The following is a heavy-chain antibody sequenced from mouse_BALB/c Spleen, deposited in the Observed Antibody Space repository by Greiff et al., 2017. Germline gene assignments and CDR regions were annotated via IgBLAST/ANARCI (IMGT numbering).Heavy chain of an antibody. CDR3: ARRGLGLVFDY. D-gene: IGHD4-1*01. Sequence: VQLVESGAELMKPGASVKISCTATGYTFSSYWIAWVKQRPGHGLEWIGEILPGSGSTNYTENFKGKATFTADTSSNTAYMQLSSLTSEDSAVYYCARRGLGLVFDYWGQGTTLTVSS. CDR1: GYTFSSYW. V-gene: IGHV1-9*01. J-gene: IGHJ2*01. CDR2: ILPGSGST.